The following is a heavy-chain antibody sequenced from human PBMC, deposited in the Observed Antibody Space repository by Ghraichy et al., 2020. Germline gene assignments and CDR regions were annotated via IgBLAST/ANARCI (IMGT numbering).Heavy chain of an antibody. CDR2: IKQDGSEK. V-gene: IGHV3-7*01. CDR3: ARYLSTSCYDH. J-gene: IGHJ5*02. Sequence: GGSLRLSCAASGFTFSSYSMNWVRQAPGKGLEWVANIKQDGSEKYYVDSVKGRFTISRDNAKNSLYLQMNSLRAEDTAVYYCARYLSTSCYDHWGQGTLVTVSS. D-gene: IGHD2-2*01. CDR1: GFTFSSYS.